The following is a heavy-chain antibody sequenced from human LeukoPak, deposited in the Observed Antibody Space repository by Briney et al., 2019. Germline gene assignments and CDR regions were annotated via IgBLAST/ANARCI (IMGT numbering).Heavy chain of an antibody. Sequence: GESLKISCKGSGYSFTSYWIGWVRQMPGKGLEWMGIIYPGDSDTKYSPSFQGQVTISADKSISTAYLQWSSLKASDTAMYYCTRSYLNYYYGSGSYPNYCMYVWGKGTTVTVSS. V-gene: IGHV5-51*01. CDR3: TRSYLNYYYGSGSYPNYCMYV. D-gene: IGHD3-10*01. J-gene: IGHJ6*03. CDR2: IYPGDSDT. CDR1: GYSFTSYW.